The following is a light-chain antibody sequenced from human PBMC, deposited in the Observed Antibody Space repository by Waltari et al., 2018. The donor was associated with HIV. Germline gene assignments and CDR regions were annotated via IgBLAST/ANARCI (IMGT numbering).Light chain of an antibody. CDR1: NIGS. CDR2: DNS. V-gene: IGLV3-21*02. CDR3: QVWDSNADHLVV. Sequence: SYVLTPPPSVSVAPGQTASIPCGGNNIGSVHWYQQKPGQAPVMVVYDNSGRPSGIPERFSGSNSGNTATLTISGVEAGDEADYYCQVWDSNADHLVVFGGGTKLTV. J-gene: IGLJ2*01.